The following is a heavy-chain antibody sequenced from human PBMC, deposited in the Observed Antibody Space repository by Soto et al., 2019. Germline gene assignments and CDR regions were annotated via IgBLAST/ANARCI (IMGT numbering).Heavy chain of an antibody. J-gene: IGHJ2*01. V-gene: IGHV5-51*01. D-gene: IGHD2-15*01. CDR3: LPRVSCIGGSCYQDYYFDV. CDR1: GYSSATYW. Sequence: PGESLKISCKGSGYSSATYWIGWVRQMPGEGLEWMGIIYPSDSDIRYSPSFQGQVTISADKSTTTAYLQWSSLKASDTAIYYCLPRVSCIGGSCYQDYYFDVWGRGTLVTVSS. CDR2: IYPSDSDI.